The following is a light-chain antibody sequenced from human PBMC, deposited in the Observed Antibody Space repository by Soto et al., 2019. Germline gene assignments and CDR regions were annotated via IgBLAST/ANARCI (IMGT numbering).Light chain of an antibody. V-gene: IGKV3-20*01. CDR2: GAS. CDR3: LLYFSPDRYT. J-gene: IGKJ2*01. CDR1: QSVTSSH. Sequence: EIVLTQTPGTLSLSPGERATLSCRASQSVTSSHLAWYQQKPGQAPRLLIYGASTRATGIPDRFSGSGSATDFSLTIRRLDPEDFAMYYCLLYFSPDRYTFGPGTKVQIK.